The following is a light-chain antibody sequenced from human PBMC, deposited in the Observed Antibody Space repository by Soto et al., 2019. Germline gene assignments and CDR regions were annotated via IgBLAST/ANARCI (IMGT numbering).Light chain of an antibody. CDR2: DNN. Sequence: QSVLTQPPSVSAAPGQKVTNSCSGSSSNIRNNYVSWYQQLPGTAPKLLIYDNNKRPSGIPDRFSGSKSGTSATLGITGLQTGDEADYYCGTWDSSLSAYVFGTGTKLTVL. CDR3: GTWDSSLSAYV. V-gene: IGLV1-51*01. CDR1: SSNIRNNY. J-gene: IGLJ1*01.